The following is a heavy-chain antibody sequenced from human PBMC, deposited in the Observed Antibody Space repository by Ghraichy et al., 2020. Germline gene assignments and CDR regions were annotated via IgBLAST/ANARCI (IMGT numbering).Heavy chain of an antibody. V-gene: IGHV3-23*01. D-gene: IGHD2-21*02. CDR3: AKEYYRTVVTRGPFDY. J-gene: IGHJ4*02. CDR1: GFTFSNFA. CDR2: ISGSGDDT. Sequence: GALRLSCAASGFTFSNFAMNWVRQAPGKGLEWVSVISGSGDDTYYADSVKGRFTISRENSKNTLFLQMNSLRAEDTAVYYCAKEYYRTVVTRGPFDYWGQGSLVTVS.